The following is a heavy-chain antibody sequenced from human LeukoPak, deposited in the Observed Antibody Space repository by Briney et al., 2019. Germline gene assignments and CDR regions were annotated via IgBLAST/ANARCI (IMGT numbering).Heavy chain of an antibody. J-gene: IGHJ4*02. CDR1: GFTFDDYG. V-gene: IGHV3-20*04. D-gene: IGHD3-3*01. CDR2: INWNGGST. CDR3: ARGIRFLEWLSGFDY. Sequence: PGGSLRLSCAASGFTFDDYGMSWVRQVPGKGLEWVSGINWNGGSTVYADSVKGRFTISRDNAKNSLYLQMDSLRVEDTALYYCARGIRFLEWLSGFDYWGQGTLVTVSS.